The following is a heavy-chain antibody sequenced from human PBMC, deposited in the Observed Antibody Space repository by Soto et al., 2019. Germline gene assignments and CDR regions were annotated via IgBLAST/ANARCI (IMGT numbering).Heavy chain of an antibody. CDR2: ISFDGTNK. V-gene: IGHV3-30*04. J-gene: IGHJ6*02. Sequence: QVQLVESGGGVVQPERSQRLSCKASKFTFASYVMHWVRQAPGEGLEWAALISFDGTNKYYADSVKGRFTISRDNSKNTMYLQMNSLRPEDTAVYYCAREMIPMIMGGMSAMDVWGQGTTVTVS. CDR3: AREMIPMIMGGMSAMDV. D-gene: IGHD3-22*01. CDR1: KFTFASYV.